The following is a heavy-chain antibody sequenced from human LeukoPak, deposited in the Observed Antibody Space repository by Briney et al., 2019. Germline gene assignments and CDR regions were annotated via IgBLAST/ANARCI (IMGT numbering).Heavy chain of an antibody. D-gene: IGHD3-22*01. V-gene: IGHV1-18*01. CDR2: ISTHNGNT. J-gene: IGHJ4*02. CDR3: ARDYYHDSSSTYYYFDY. CDR1: GYTFTFFG. Sequence: ASVKVCCTTSGYTFTFFGITWVRQAPGQGLEWLGWISTHNGNTNSAQKFQGRVTMTTDTSTSTAYMELRGLRSDDTAVYFCARDYYHDSSSTYYYFDYWGRGTLVTVSA.